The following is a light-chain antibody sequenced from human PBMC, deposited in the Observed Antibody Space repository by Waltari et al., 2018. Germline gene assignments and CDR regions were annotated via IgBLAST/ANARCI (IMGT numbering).Light chain of an antibody. V-gene: IGKV3-11*01. J-gene: IGKJ5*01. CDR2: DAS. Sequence: IVLTQSPATLSLSPGERATLSCRASMSVSSYLAWYQQKPGQAPRLLIYDASNRATGVPARFSGSGSGTDFTLTISSLEPEDFAVYYCQQRSNWPITFGQGTRLEIK. CDR3: QQRSNWPIT. CDR1: MSVSSY.